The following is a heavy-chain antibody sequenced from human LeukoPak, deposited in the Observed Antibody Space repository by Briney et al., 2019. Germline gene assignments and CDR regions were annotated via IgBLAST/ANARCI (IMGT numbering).Heavy chain of an antibody. J-gene: IGHJ3*01. CDR2: INPDGGNT. V-gene: IGHV1-46*01. D-gene: IGHD5-24*01. CDR3: ARIRDGYNDAYDL. CDR1: GYTFTGYY. Sequence: ASVKVSCKASGYTFTGYYMHWVRQAPGQVLEWMGLINPDGGNTNYAQNFQGGVTLTRDTSTSTVYMELSSLRSEDTAIYYCARIRDGYNDAYDLWGQGTVVTVPS.